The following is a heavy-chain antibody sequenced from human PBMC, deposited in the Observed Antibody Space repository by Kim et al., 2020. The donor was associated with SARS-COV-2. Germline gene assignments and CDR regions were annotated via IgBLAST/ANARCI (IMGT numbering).Heavy chain of an antibody. J-gene: IGHJ6*03. CDR3: ARESVNYYYYMDV. V-gene: IGHV3-7*01. Sequence: GGSLRLSCAASGFTFSSYWMSWVRQAPGKGLEWVANIKQDGSEKYYVDSVKERFTISRDNAKNSLYLQMNSLRAEDTAVYYCARESVNYYYYMDVWGKGTPVTVSS. CDR2: IKQDGSEK. D-gene: IGHD4-17*01. CDR1: GFTFSSYW.